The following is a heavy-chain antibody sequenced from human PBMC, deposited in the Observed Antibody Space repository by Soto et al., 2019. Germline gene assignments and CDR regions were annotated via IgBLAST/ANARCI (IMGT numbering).Heavy chain of an antibody. CDR1: PFSFSDYS. V-gene: IGHV3-21*01. Sequence: GGSRRRSCAASPFSFSDYSMNCVRQAPGKGLEWVSPISSSSSYIYYADSVKGRFTIYRDNAKNSLYLQMSSLRAEYTAVYYCARVGDLVKIPTPIRQYYYGMDVWGQGTTVTVSS. CDR2: ISSSSSYI. J-gene: IGHJ6*02. CDR3: ARVGDLVKIPTPIRQYYYGMDV. D-gene: IGHD2-2*01.